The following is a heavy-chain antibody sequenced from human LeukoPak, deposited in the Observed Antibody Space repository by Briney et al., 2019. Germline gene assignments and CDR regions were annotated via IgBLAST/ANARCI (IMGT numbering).Heavy chain of an antibody. CDR2: INHSGST. Sequence: SETLSLTCNVSGGSISGYYWSWIRQPPGKGLEWIGEINHSGSTNYNPSLKSRVTISVDTSKNQFSLKLSSVTAADTAVYYCARVRDYSKPCYFDYWGQGTLVTVSS. CDR3: ARVRDYSKPCYFDY. V-gene: IGHV4-34*01. D-gene: IGHD4-11*01. CDR1: GGSISGYY. J-gene: IGHJ4*02.